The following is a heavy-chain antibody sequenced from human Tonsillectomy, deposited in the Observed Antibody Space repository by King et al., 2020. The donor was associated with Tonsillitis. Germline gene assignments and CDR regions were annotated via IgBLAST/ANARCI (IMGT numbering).Heavy chain of an antibody. CDR1: GFTFSSYG. CDR3: ARGGYYYYMDV. V-gene: IGHV3-33*08. CDR2: IWYDGSKI. Sequence: VQLVESGGGVVQPGRSLRLSCAASGFTFSSYGMHWVRQAPGKGLEWVAVIWYDGSKIYYADSVKGRFTISRDNSKNTLSLQMNSLRAEDTAVYYCARGGYYYYMDVWGKGTTVTVSS. J-gene: IGHJ6*03.